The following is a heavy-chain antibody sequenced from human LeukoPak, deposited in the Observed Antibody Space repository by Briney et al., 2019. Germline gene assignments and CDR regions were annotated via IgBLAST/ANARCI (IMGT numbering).Heavy chain of an antibody. Sequence: PGGSLRLSCAASGFTVSSNYMSWVRQAPGKGLEWFSVIYSGGSTYYADSVKGRFTISRDNSKNTLYLQMNSLRAEDTAVYYCASSSYSSGWWEDDAFDIWGQGTMVAVSS. V-gene: IGHV3-66*01. CDR1: GFTVSSNY. D-gene: IGHD6-19*01. CDR2: IYSGGST. CDR3: ASSSYSSGWWEDDAFDI. J-gene: IGHJ3*02.